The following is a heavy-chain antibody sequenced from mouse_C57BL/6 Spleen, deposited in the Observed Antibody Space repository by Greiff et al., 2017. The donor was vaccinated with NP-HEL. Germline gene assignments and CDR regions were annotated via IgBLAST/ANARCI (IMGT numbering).Heavy chain of an antibody. CDR3: ARGGTYAMDY. J-gene: IGHJ4*01. Sequence: EVQGVESGPGMVKPSQSLSLTCTVTGYSITSGYDWHWIRHFPGNKLEWMGYISYSGSTNYNPSLKSRISITHDTSKNHFFLKLNSVTTEDTATYYCARGGTYAMDYWGQGTSVTVSS. CDR2: ISYSGST. D-gene: IGHD2-14*01. V-gene: IGHV3-1*01. CDR1: GYSITSGYD.